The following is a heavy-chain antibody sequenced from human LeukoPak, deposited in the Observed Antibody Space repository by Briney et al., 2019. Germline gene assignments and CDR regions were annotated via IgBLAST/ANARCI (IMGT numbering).Heavy chain of an antibody. CDR1: GYTFTSYD. J-gene: IGHJ6*03. CDR3: ARAPSSYYDFWSGYYYYYYYMDV. CDR2: MNPNSGNT. V-gene: IGHV1-8*01. D-gene: IGHD3-3*01. Sequence: ASVKVSCKASGYTFTSYDINWVRQATGQGLEWMGWMNPNSGNTGYAQKFQGRVTMTRNTSISTAYMELSSLRSEDTAVYYCARAPSSYYDFWSGYYYYYYYMDVWGKGTTVTVSS.